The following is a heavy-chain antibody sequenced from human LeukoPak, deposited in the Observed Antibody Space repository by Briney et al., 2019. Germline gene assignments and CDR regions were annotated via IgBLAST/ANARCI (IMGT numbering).Heavy chain of an antibody. CDR1: GGSISSYY. D-gene: IGHD3-3*01. CDR2: IYTSGST. V-gene: IGHV4-4*09. CDR3: ARHSPIFDDVYMDV. Sequence: SETLSLTCTVSGGSISSYYWSWIRQPPGKGLEWIGYIYTSGSTNYNPSLKSRVTISVDTSKNQFSLKLSSVTAADTAVYYCARHSPIFDDVYMDVWGKGTTVTVSS. J-gene: IGHJ6*03.